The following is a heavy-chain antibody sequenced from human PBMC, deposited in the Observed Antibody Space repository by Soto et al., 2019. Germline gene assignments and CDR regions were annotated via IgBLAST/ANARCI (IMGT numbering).Heavy chain of an antibody. CDR1: GFTFSSYA. CDR3: AKDNDYGSGSPTALDY. CDR2: ISGSGGST. D-gene: IGHD3-10*01. J-gene: IGHJ4*02. V-gene: IGHV3-23*01. Sequence: EVQLLESGGGLVQPGGSLRLSCAASGFTFSSYAMSWVRQAPGKGLEWVSAISGSGGSTYYADPVKGRFTISRDNSKNTLYLQMNSLRAEDTAVYYCAKDNDYGSGSPTALDYWGQGTLVTVSS.